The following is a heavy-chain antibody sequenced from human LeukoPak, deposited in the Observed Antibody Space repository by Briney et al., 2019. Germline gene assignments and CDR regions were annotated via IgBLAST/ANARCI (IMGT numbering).Heavy chain of an antibody. V-gene: IGHV4-39*07. CDR3: ASRKLGNDY. CDR2: IYYSGST. D-gene: IGHD7-27*01. J-gene: IGHJ4*02. Sequence: SETLSLTCTVSGASISSSSYYWGWIRQPPGKGLEWIGIIYYSGSTYYNPSLKSRVTISEDTSKNQFSLKLTSVTAADTAVYYCASRKLGNDYWGQGTLVTVSS. CDR1: GASISSSSYY.